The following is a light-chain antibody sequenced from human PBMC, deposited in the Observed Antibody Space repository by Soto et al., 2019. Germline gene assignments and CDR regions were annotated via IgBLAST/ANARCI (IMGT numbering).Light chain of an antibody. J-gene: IGKJ1*01. CDR1: QDIGNY. Sequence: DIQVPQSPPSLSASVGDTIAITCRATQDIGNYLNLYQQKPGKAPKLLIYAASSLQSGVPSRFSGSGSGTDFTLTISSLQPEDFATYYCQQSYSTPRTFGQGTKVDI. V-gene: IGKV1-39*01. CDR2: AAS. CDR3: QQSYSTPRT.